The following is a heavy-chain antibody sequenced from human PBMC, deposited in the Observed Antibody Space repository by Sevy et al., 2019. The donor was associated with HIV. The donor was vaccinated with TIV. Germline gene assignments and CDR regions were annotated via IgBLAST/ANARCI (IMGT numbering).Heavy chain of an antibody. D-gene: IGHD3-22*01. J-gene: IGHJ4*02. CDR2: ISSSSSYI. CDR3: AKSTRSITVIVVVTPLFDY. V-gene: IGHV3-21*01. Sequence: GGSLRLSCAASGFTFSSYSMNWVRQAPGKGLEWVSSISSSSSYIYYADSVKGRFTISRDNAKNSLYLQMNSLRAEDTAVYYCAKSTRSITVIVVVTPLFDYWGQGTLVTVSS. CDR1: GFTFSSYS.